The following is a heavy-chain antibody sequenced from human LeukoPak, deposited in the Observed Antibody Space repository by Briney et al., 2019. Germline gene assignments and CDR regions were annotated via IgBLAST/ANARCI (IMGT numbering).Heavy chain of an antibody. J-gene: IGHJ4*02. CDR3: AKDHTPYYYDSSGYGY. Sequence: GGSLRLSCAASGFTFSSYAMSWVRQAPGKGLEWVSAISGSGGSTYYADSVKGRFTIFRDNSKNTLYLQMNSLRAEDTAVYYCAKDHTPYYYDSSGYGYWGQGTLVTVSS. V-gene: IGHV3-23*01. D-gene: IGHD3-22*01. CDR1: GFTFSSYA. CDR2: ISGSGGST.